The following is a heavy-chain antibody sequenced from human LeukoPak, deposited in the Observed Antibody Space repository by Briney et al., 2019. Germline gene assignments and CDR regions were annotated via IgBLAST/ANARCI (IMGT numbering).Heavy chain of an antibody. CDR3: ARDTYSRWQTDY. CDR2: ISCSSSQI. CDR1: VFTFSNYS. V-gene: IGHV3-21*01. Sequence: KPGESLRLSCAASVFTFSNYSMHCVRQAPGKGLEWVASISCSSSQIYYADFRKGRVTISRDNAKNSLYLQMNSLRVEDTAVYYCARDTYSRWQTDYWGQGTLVTVSS. D-gene: IGHD4-23*01. J-gene: IGHJ4*02.